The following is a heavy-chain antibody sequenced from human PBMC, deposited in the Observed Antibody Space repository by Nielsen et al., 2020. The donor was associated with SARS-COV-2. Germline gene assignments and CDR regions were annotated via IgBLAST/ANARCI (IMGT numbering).Heavy chain of an antibody. CDR2: IKSESGGGTT. Sequence: WIRQPPGKGLEWVGRIKSESGGGTTDYGAPVKGRFTISRDDSRNTLYLQMNSLKTEDTAVYYCTTDPYCSSTSCYYYYYYGMDVWGQGTTVTVSS. J-gene: IGHJ6*02. CDR3: TTDPYCSSTSCYYYYYYGMDV. D-gene: IGHD2-2*01. V-gene: IGHV3-15*01.